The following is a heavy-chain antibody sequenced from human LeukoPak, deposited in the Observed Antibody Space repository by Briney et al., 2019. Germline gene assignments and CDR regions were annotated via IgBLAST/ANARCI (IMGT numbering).Heavy chain of an antibody. CDR2: IIPIFGTA. V-gene: IGHV1-69*13. Sequence: SVKVSCKASGYMFTAYTMNWVRQAPGQGLEWMGGIIPIFGTANYAQKFQGRVTITADESTSTAYMELSSLRSEDTAVYYCAKARGEQNGGSNYWGQGTQVIVSS. CDR3: AKARGEQNGGSNY. CDR1: GYMFTAYT. D-gene: IGHD2-15*01. J-gene: IGHJ4*02.